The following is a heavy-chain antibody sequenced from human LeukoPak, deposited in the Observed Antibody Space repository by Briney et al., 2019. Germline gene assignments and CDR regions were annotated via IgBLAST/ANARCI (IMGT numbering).Heavy chain of an antibody. Sequence: GFLRLSCAASGFTFSSSAMNWVRQAPGKGLEWVSASGTDGDTYYAASVKGRFTISRDNSKNTLYLQMTSLRAEDTAIYYCAKKTPGTHPFDYWGQGTRVTVSP. V-gene: IGHV3-23*01. J-gene: IGHJ4*02. D-gene: IGHD6-13*01. CDR3: AKKTPGTHPFDY. CDR1: GFTFSSSA. CDR2: SGTDGDT.